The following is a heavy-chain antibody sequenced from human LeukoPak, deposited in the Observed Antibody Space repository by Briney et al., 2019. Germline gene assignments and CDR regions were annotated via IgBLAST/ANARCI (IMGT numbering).Heavy chain of an antibody. D-gene: IGHD2-2*01. CDR1: GGSFSGYY. Sequence: PSETLSLTCAVYGGSFSGYYWSWIRQPPGKGLEWIGEINHSGSTNYNPSLKSRVTISVDTSKNQFSLKLSSVTAADTAVYYCVRARVVVVPAAKGTGMDVWGQGTTVTVSS. J-gene: IGHJ6*02. V-gene: IGHV4-34*01. CDR3: VRARVVVVPAAKGTGMDV. CDR2: INHSGST.